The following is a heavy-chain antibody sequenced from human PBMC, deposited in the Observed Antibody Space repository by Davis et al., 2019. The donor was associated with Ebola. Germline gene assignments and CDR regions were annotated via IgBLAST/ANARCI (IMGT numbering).Heavy chain of an antibody. Sequence: GESLKISCKGSGYSFTSYWIGWVRQMPGKGLEWMGIIYPADSDTRYSPSFQGQVTISADKSISTAYLQWSSLKASDTAMYYCVLGYCSSTSCYRTRSFDYWGQGTLVTVSS. CDR1: GYSFTSYW. CDR3: VLGYCSSTSCYRTRSFDY. CDR2: IYPADSDT. V-gene: IGHV5-51*01. J-gene: IGHJ4*02. D-gene: IGHD2-2*01.